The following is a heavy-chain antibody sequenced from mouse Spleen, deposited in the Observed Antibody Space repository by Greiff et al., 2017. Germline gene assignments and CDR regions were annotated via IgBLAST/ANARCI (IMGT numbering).Heavy chain of an antibody. Sequence: VQLQQPGAELVMPGASVKLSCKASGYTFTSYWMHWVKQRPGQGLEWIGEIDPSDSYTNYNQKFKGKATLTVDKSSSTAYMQLSSLTSEDSAVYYCARWHYDGSYDYWGQGTTLTVSS. CDR3: ARWHYDGSYDY. CDR2: IDPSDSYT. V-gene: IGHV1-69*01. D-gene: IGHD1-1*01. CDR1: GYTFTSYW. J-gene: IGHJ2*01.